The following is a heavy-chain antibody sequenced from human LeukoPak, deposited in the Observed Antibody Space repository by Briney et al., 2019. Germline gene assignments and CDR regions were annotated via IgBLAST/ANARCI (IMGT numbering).Heavy chain of an antibody. CDR2: MSSSGST. CDR3: ARGRGAAAGIGVRSWFDP. Sequence: KPSETLSLTCTVSGASISLYYWSWIRQPAGKGLEWIGRMSSSGSTNYNPSLKSRVTISVDTSKNQFSLKLSSVTAADTAVYYCARGRGAAAGIGVRSWFDPWGQGTLVTVSS. CDR1: GASISLYY. V-gene: IGHV4-4*07. D-gene: IGHD6-13*01. J-gene: IGHJ5*02.